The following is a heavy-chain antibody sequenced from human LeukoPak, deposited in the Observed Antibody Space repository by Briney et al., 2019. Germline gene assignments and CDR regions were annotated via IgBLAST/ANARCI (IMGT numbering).Heavy chain of an antibody. CDR2: IIPIFGTA. V-gene: IGHV1-69*05. J-gene: IGHJ5*02. D-gene: IGHD1-7*01. CDR1: GGTFSSYA. Sequence: SVKVSCKASGGTFSSYAISWVRQAPGQGLEWMGGIIPIFGTANYAQKFQGGVTITTDESTSTAYMELSSLRSEDTAVYYCARKELRDDWFDPWGQGTLVTVSS. CDR3: ARKELRDDWFDP.